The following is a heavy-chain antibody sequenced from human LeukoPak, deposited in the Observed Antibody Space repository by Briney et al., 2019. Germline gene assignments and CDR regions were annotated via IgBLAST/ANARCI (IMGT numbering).Heavy chain of an antibody. V-gene: IGHV4-39*07. D-gene: IGHD5-18*01. CDR1: GGSVSSTSYY. CDR2: IYYSGGT. Sequence: PSETLSLTCTVSGGSVSSTSYYWGWIRQPPGKGLEWIGSIYYSGGTYYDPSLKSRVTISVDTSKNQFSLKLSSVTAADTAVYYCARVAAMAVGFWHYWGQGTLVTVSS. CDR3: ARVAAMAVGFWHY. J-gene: IGHJ4*02.